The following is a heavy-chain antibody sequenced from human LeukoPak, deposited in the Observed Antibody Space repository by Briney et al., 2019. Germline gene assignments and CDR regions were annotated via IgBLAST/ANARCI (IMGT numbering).Heavy chain of an antibody. CDR3: ASSTVTSEAAFDI. Sequence: SETLSLTCAVSGGSISSYYRSWIRQPPGKGLEWIGYIYYSGITNYNPSLKSRATISIDTSKNQFSLKLSSVTAADTAVYYCASSTVTSEAAFDIWGQGTMVTVSS. CDR2: IYYSGIT. D-gene: IGHD4-17*01. CDR1: GGSISSYY. J-gene: IGHJ3*02. V-gene: IGHV4-59*01.